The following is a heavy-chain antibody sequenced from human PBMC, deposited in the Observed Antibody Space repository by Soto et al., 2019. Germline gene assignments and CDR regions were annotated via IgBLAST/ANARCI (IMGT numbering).Heavy chain of an antibody. V-gene: IGHV1-69*12. CDR3: ARHDCSSSSCYYYYYYGMDV. CDR1: GGTFSSYA. D-gene: IGHD2-15*01. Sequence: QVQLVQAGAEVKKPGSSVKVSCKASGGTFSSYAISWVRQAPGQGLEWMGGIIPIFDTANYAQKFQGRVTITADESTSTASMELSSLRSEDTAVYYCARHDCSSSSCYYYYYYGMDVWGQGTTVTVSS. CDR2: IIPIFDTA. J-gene: IGHJ6*02.